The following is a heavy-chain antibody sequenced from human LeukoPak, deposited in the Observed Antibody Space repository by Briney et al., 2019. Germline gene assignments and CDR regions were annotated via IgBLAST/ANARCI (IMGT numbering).Heavy chain of an antibody. D-gene: IGHD6-19*01. CDR3: ARDLTVAVAVTNWFDP. CDR2: IYTSGST. Sequence: SETLSLTCTVSGGSISSYYWSWIRQPAGKGLEWIGRIYTSGSTNYNPSLKSRVTMSVDTSKNQFSLKLSPVTAADTAVYYCARDLTVAVAVTNWFDPWGQGTLVTVSS. V-gene: IGHV4-4*07. CDR1: GGSISSYY. J-gene: IGHJ5*02.